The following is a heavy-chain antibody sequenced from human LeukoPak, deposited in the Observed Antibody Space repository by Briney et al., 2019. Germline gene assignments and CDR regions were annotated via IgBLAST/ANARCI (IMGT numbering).Heavy chain of an antibody. V-gene: IGHV1-46*01. D-gene: IGHD3-22*01. CDR2: INPSGGST. CDR3: ARDSRNYYDSSGYHNAFDI. Sequence: GASVKVSCKASGYTFTSYYMHWVRQAPGQGLEWMGIINPSGGSTSYAQKFQGRVTMTRDTSTSTVYMELSSLRSEDTAVYYCARDSRNYYDSSGYHNAFDIWGQGTTVTVSS. J-gene: IGHJ3*02. CDR1: GYTFTSYY.